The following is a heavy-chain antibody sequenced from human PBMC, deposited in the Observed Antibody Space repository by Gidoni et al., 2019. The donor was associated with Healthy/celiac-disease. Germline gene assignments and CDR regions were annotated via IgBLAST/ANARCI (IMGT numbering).Heavy chain of an antibody. CDR2: ISWNSGSI. D-gene: IGHD3-16*02. CDR1: GFTFDDYA. J-gene: IGHJ4*02. V-gene: IGHV3-9*01. CDR3: AKDIRHLGELSYTFDY. Sequence: EVQLVESGGGLVQPGRSLRLSCAPSGFTFDDYAMHWVRQAPGKGLEWVSGISWNSGSIGYADSVKGRFTISRDNAKNSLYLQMNSLRAEDTALYYCAKDIRHLGELSYTFDYWGQGTLVTVSS.